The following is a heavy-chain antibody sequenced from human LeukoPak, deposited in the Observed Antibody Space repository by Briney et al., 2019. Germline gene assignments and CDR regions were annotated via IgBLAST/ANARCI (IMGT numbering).Heavy chain of an antibody. V-gene: IGHV3-48*04. Sequence: GGSLRLSCAASGFTFSSYSMNWVRQAPGKGLEWISYITSCSSSMYYADSVKGRFTISRDNAKNSLYLQMNSLRAEDTAVYYCARVSGSYGDSAYWGQGTLVTVSS. D-gene: IGHD1-26*01. CDR1: GFTFSSYS. CDR2: ITSCSSSM. J-gene: IGHJ4*02. CDR3: ARVSGSYGDSAY.